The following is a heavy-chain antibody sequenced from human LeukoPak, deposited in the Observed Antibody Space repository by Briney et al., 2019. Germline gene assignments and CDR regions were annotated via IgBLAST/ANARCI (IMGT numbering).Heavy chain of an antibody. CDR3: ARGRGPYGWFDP. Sequence: GGSLRLSCAASGFTFSSNWMHWVRQAPGKGLVWVARINGDGSSINYADSVKGRFTISRDNAKNTLYLQMNSLRVEDTAAYYCARGRGPYGWFDPWGQGTLVTVSS. CDR2: INGDGSSI. D-gene: IGHD3-10*01. V-gene: IGHV3-74*01. CDR1: GFTFSSNW. J-gene: IGHJ5*02.